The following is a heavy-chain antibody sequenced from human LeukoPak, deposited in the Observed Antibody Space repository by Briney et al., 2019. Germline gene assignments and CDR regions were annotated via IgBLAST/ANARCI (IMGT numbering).Heavy chain of an antibody. CDR1: GGTYSSYA. CDR2: IIPIFGTA. V-gene: IGHV1-69*05. CDR3: AREGGGYVDAFDI. Sequence: ASVKVSCKASGGTYSSYAISWVRQAPGQGLEWMGGIIPIFGTANYAQKFQGRVTITTDESTSTAYMELSSLRSEDTAVYYCAREGGGYVDAFDIWGQGTMVTVSS. D-gene: IGHD5-12*01. J-gene: IGHJ3*02.